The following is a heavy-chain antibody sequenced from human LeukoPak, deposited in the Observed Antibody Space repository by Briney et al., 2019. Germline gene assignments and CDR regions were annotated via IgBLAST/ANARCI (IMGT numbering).Heavy chain of an antibody. Sequence: SETLSLTCAVSGGSISSSSWWSWVRPPPGKGLEWIGEIYHSGSTNYNPSLKSRVTISVDKSKNQFSLKLSSVTAADTAVYYCARVFTGYYDTPIAFDIWGQGTMVTVSS. CDR3: ARVFTGYYDTPIAFDI. CDR2: IYHSGST. V-gene: IGHV4-4*02. CDR1: GGSISSSSW. J-gene: IGHJ3*02. D-gene: IGHD3-22*01.